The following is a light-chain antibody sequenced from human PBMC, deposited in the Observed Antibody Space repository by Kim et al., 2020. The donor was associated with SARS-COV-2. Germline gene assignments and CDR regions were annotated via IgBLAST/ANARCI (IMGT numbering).Light chain of an antibody. V-gene: IGKV3-11*01. CDR1: QSISVY. J-gene: IGKJ4*01. CDR2: DAS. Sequence: EIVLTQSPATLSLSPGEGATLSCRASQSISVYLGWYQHKPGQSPRLLIYDASNRATGIPARFSGSGSGTDFTLTISSLEPEDFAVYYCQQRSDWPLTFGGGTKVDIK. CDR3: QQRSDWPLT.